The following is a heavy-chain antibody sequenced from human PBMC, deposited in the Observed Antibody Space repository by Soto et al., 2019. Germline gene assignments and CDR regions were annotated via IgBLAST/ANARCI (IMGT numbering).Heavy chain of an antibody. J-gene: IGHJ4*02. CDR2: INAGNGNT. V-gene: IGHV1-3*01. CDR3: ARRHWDWNYGLFDY. D-gene: IGHD1-7*01. CDR1: GYTFTIYL. Sequence: ASVKVSCKASGYTFTIYLMHWVRQAPGQRLEWMGWINAGNGNTKYSQKFQGRVTITRDTFASTVYMELSSLKSEDTAVYYCARRHWDWNYGLFDYWGQGTLVTVSS.